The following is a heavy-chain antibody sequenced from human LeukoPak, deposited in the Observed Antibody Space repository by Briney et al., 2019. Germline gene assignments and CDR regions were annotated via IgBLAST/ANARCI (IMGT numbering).Heavy chain of an antibody. D-gene: IGHD5-12*01. CDR3: ARDNSVGDSAWWFDP. CDR2: INPSGDNT. Sequence: GASVKVSCKASGYTFTNNFMHWVRQAPGQGLEWMGIINPSGDNTWYAQKFQGRVTMTRDMATSTDYMEVSSLRSEDTAVYYCARDNSVGDSAWWFDPWGQGTRVTVSS. J-gene: IGHJ5*02. CDR1: GYTFTNNF. V-gene: IGHV1-46*01.